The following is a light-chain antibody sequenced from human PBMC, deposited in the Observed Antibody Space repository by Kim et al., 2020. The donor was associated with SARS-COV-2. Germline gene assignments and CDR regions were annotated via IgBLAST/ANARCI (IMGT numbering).Light chain of an antibody. CDR1: QNIGNY. V-gene: IGKV1-39*01. Sequence: DIQMAQSPSSLSASVGDRVTISCRASQNIGNYLNWYQQIPGKAPKVLIIAASNLQIGVPSRFSGSGSATDFTLTISSLQPEDFATYYCQESYSNFHTSGQGTKLEI. CDR2: AAS. J-gene: IGKJ2*01. CDR3: QESYSNFHT.